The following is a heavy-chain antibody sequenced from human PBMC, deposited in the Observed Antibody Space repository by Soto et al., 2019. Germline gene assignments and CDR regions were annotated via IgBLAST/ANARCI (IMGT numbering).Heavy chain of an antibody. CDR1: GFTFSSYT. V-gene: IGHV3-23*01. CDR2: ISNGGENT. J-gene: IGHJ4*02. Sequence: PGGSLRLSCAASGFTFSSYTMTWVRQAPGQGLEWLSSISNGGENTYYADSAKGRFTISRDNSKNTVNLQMNSLRTEDTAVYFCGKLPAPSSGWGLINYWGPGTLVTVSS. D-gene: IGHD6-19*01. CDR3: GKLPAPSSGWGLINY.